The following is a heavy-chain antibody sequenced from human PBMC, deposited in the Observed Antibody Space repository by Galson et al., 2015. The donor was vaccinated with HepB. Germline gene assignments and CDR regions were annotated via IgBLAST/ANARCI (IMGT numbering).Heavy chain of an antibody. D-gene: IGHD4-17*01. V-gene: IGHV3-66*01. CDR2: IYSGGAT. J-gene: IGHJ4*02. Sequence: SLRLSCAASGFTFSDYYMSWIRQAPGKGLEWVSVIYSGGATYYADSVRGRFTISRDKSKNTLFLQMDSLRAEDTAVYYCARDLNAYGDFWGQGTLVTVSS. CDR1: GFTFSDYY. CDR3: ARDLNAYGDF.